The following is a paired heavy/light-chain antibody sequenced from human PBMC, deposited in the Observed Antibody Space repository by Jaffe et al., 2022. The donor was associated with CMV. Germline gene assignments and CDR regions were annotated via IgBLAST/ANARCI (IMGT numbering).Heavy chain of an antibody. CDR3: AKVGVAALDF. CDR2: IIPIFGP. Sequence: QVQLVQSGAEVKKPGSSVMVSCKTSGGTFSSDAVTWVRQAPGQGLEWMGGIIPIFGPNYAPNFRGRLTITADESTETAYLELSSLRFEDTALYYCAKVGVAALDFWGQGTLVTVSA. D-gene: IGHD6-25*01. J-gene: IGHJ4*02. CDR1: GGTFSSDA. V-gene: IGHV1-69*01.
Light chain of an antibody. V-gene: IGKV3-20*01. Sequence: EIVLTQSPGTVSLSPGQRATLSCRASQSLSSNNLAWYQQKPGQAPRLLIYGASTRATGIPDRFSGSGSGTDFTLTISRLEPEDFAVYSCQQYGSSPPTFGQGTKLEIK. CDR2: GAS. J-gene: IGKJ1*01. CDR3: QQYGSSPPT. CDR1: QSLSSNN.